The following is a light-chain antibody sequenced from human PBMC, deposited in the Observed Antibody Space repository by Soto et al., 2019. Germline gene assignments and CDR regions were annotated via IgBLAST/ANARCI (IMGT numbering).Light chain of an antibody. Sequence: EIVMTQSPDTLYVSPGEGATLSCRASQSVRTKLAWYQQKAGQAPRLLIYGASTRATGIPDRFSGSGSGTEFTLTISSLQSEDFAVYYCQQYNNWPQTFGQGTKVDIK. J-gene: IGKJ1*01. V-gene: IGKV3-15*01. CDR1: QSVRTK. CDR3: QQYNNWPQT. CDR2: GAS.